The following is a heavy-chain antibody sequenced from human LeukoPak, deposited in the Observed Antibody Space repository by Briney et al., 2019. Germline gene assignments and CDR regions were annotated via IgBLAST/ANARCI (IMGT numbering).Heavy chain of an antibody. Sequence: ASVKVSCKASGYTFTSYGISWVRQAPGQGLEWMGWISAYNGNTNYAQKLQGRVTMTTDTSTSTAYMELRSLRSDDTAVYYCAREIVVPAAPKVYYYYGMDVWGQGTTVTVSS. CDR3: AREIVVPAAPKVYYYYGMDV. D-gene: IGHD2-2*01. CDR1: GYTFTSYG. CDR2: ISAYNGNT. J-gene: IGHJ6*02. V-gene: IGHV1-18*01.